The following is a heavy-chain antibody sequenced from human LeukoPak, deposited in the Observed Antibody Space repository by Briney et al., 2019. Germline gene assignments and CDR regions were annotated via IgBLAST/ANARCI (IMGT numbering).Heavy chain of an antibody. CDR1: GFTFITYA. Sequence: GGSLRLPCAASGFTFITYAFHWVRQAPGKGLEYVSAISNNGEDTYYADSVKGRFTISRDNSKNTLYLQMGSLRAEDMAVYYCVRGGGVVAGTYDYWGLGTLVTVSS. D-gene: IGHD6-19*01. J-gene: IGHJ4*02. CDR3: VRGGGVVAGTYDY. CDR2: ISNNGEDT. V-gene: IGHV3-64*02.